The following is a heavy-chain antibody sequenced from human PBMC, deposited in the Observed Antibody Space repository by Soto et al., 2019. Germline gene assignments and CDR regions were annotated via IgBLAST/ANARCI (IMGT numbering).Heavy chain of an antibody. CDR3: ARDLYDSSGYYPFDY. Sequence: GSLRLSCAASGFTFSSYGMHWVRQAPGKGLEWVAVIWYDGSNKYYADSVKGRFTISRDNSKNTLYLQMNSLRAEDTAVYYCARDLYDSSGYYPFDYWGQGTLVTVSS. CDR2: IWYDGSNK. D-gene: IGHD3-22*01. J-gene: IGHJ4*02. V-gene: IGHV3-33*01. CDR1: GFTFSSYG.